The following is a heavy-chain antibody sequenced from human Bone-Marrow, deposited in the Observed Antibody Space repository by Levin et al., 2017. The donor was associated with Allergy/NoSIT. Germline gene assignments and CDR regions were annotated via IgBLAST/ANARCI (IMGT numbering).Heavy chain of an antibody. CDR1: GVTFSDYA. Sequence: GGSLRLSCAFSGVTFSDYAIHWVRQAPGKGLEYVSGISGSGIYTLYANSVKGRFTISRDNPTNTVFLQMGGLRGDDMAVYYCATVATSSVSGTAAFDYWGQGTLVTVSS. D-gene: IGHD3-10*01. J-gene: IGHJ4*02. V-gene: IGHV3-64*01. CDR2: ISGSGIYT. CDR3: ATVATSSVSGTAAFDY.